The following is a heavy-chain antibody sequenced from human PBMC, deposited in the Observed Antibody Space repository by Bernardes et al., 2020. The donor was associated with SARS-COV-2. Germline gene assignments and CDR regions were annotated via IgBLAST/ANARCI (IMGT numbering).Heavy chain of an antibody. CDR2: IYYSGST. CDR1: GGSISTSSYY. Sequence: LSITCTVSGGSISTSSYYWGWIRPPPGKGLEWIGSIYYSGSTYYNPSLKSRVTISVDTSKNQFSLKLSSVTAADTAVYYCARGYDFWSGYYTYFDYWGQGTLVTVSS. CDR3: ARGYDFWSGYYTYFDY. V-gene: IGHV4-39*01. D-gene: IGHD3-3*01. J-gene: IGHJ4*02.